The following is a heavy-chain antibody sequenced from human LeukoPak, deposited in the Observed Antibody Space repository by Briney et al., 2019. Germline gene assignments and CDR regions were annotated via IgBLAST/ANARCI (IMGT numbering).Heavy chain of an antibody. CDR1: GYTFTGYY. CDR3: ARVGFLEWYYYYGMDV. Sequence: GASVKVSCKASGYTFTGYYMHWVRQAPGQGLEWMGWINPNSGGTNYAQKFQGRVTMTRDTSISTAYMELSRLRSDDTAVYYCARVGFLEWYYYYGMDVWGQGTTVTVSS. V-gene: IGHV1-2*02. J-gene: IGHJ6*02. CDR2: INPNSGGT. D-gene: IGHD3-3*01.